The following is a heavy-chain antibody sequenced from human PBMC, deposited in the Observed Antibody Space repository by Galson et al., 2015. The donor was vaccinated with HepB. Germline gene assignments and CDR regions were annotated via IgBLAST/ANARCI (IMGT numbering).Heavy chain of an antibody. D-gene: IGHD4-23*01. V-gene: IGHV3-30*04. CDR1: GFTFSSYA. Sequence: SLRLSCAASGFTFSSYAMHWVRQAPGKGQEWVAVISYDGSNKYYADSVKGRFTISRDNSKNTLYLQMNSLRAEDTAVYYCARVSSVDFDYWGQGTLVTVSS. CDR2: ISYDGSNK. CDR3: ARVSSVDFDY. J-gene: IGHJ4*02.